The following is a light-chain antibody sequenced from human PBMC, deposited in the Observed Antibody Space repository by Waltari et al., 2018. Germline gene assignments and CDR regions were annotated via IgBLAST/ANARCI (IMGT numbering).Light chain of an antibody. CDR2: KDS. CDR3: YSAADNNQVV. CDR1: VLSKKY. J-gene: IGLJ2*01. V-gene: IGLV3-27*01. Sequence: SYELTQPSSVSVSPGQTARITCTGVVLSKKYARWFQQKPGQAPVLVIYKDSERPSGIPERFSGSSSGTTVTLTISGAQVEDEADYYCYSAADNNQVVFGGGTKLTVL.